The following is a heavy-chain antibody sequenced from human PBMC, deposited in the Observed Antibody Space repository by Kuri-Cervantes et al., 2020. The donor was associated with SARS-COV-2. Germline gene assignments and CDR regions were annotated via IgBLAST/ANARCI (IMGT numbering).Heavy chain of an antibody. J-gene: IGHJ4*02. Sequence: GGSLRLSCTASGFTFGDYAMSLVRQAPGKGLEWLSYIGNTDSTTYYADSVKGRFTISRDNAKNLLYLQMNSLRAEDTALYYCARDLSQYGDPGFDFWGQGTLVTVSS. D-gene: IGHD4-17*01. CDR3: ARDLSQYGDPGFDF. CDR1: GFTFGDYA. V-gene: IGHV3-48*03. CDR2: IGNTDSTT.